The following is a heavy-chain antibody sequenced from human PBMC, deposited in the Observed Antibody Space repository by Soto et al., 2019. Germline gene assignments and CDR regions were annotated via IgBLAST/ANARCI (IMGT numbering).Heavy chain of an antibody. J-gene: IGHJ6*02. Sequence: QVQLVQSGAEVKKPGSSVQVSCKASGGTFSSYAISWVRQAPGQGLEWMGGIIPIFGTANYAQKFQGRVTITADESTSTAYMELSSLRSEDTAVYYCARGYCSGGSCSYYYCMDVWGQGTTVTVSS. CDR3: ARGYCSGGSCSYYYCMDV. CDR1: GGTFSSYA. V-gene: IGHV1-69*01. CDR2: IIPIFGTA. D-gene: IGHD2-15*01.